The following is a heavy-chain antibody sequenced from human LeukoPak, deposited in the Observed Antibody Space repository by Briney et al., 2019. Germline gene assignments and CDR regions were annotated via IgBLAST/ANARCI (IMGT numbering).Heavy chain of an antibody. J-gene: IGHJ4*02. CDR1: GFSFSSYD. CDR2: TRFDGSNK. V-gene: IGHV3-30*02. Sequence: GGSLRLSCAASGFSFSSYDMHWVRQAPGKGLEWVAFTRFDGSNKYYADSVKGRFTISRDNSKNTLYLQMNSMRAEDTAVYYCAKDLYRYDSSGYFDYWGQGTLVTVSS. CDR3: AKDLYRYDSSGYFDY. D-gene: IGHD3-22*01.